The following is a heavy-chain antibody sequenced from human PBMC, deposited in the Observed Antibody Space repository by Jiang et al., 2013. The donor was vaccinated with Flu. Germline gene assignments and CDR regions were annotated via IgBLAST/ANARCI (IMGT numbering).Heavy chain of an antibody. D-gene: IGHD6-19*01. Sequence: VQLLESGGGLVQPGGSLRLSCAASGFTVSSNYMSWVRQAPGKGLEWVSVIYSGGSTYYADSVKGRFTISRHNSKNTLYLQMNSLRAEDTAVYYCARVGSGWGYWYFDLWGRGTLVTVSS. CDR2: IYSGGST. CDR1: GFTVSSNY. V-gene: IGHV3-53*04. CDR3: ARVGSGWGYWYFDL. J-gene: IGHJ2*01.